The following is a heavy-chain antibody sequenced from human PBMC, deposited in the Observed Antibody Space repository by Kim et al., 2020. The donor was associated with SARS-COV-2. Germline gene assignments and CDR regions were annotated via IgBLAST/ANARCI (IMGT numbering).Heavy chain of an antibody. CDR2: ISSSGGST. J-gene: IGHJ6*02. Sequence: GGSLRLSCAASGFTFSSYGMNWVRQAPGKGLEWVSGISSSGGSTYYADSLKGRFTISRDNSKNTLYLQMNSLRPEDTAVYYCAKAPHYYYYYGMDVTGHGTTVTVSS. CDR3: AKAPHYYYYYGMDV. V-gene: IGHV3-23*01. CDR1: GFTFSSYG.